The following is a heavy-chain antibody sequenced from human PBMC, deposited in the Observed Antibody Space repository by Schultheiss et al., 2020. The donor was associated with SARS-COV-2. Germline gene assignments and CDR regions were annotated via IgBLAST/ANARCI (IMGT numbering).Heavy chain of an antibody. Sequence: GGSLRLSCSASGFTFSSYAMHWVRQAPGKGLEWVANIKQDGSEKYYVDSVKGRFTISRDNSKNTLYLQMNSLRAEDTAVYYCARDLGSSWYGYYFDYWGQGTLVTVSS. CDR1: GFTFSSYA. D-gene: IGHD6-13*01. J-gene: IGHJ4*02. V-gene: IGHV3-7*01. CDR2: IKQDGSEK. CDR3: ARDLGSSWYGYYFDY.